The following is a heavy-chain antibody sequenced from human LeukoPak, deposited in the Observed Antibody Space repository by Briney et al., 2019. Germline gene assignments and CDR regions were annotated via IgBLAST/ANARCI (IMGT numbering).Heavy chain of an antibody. Sequence: KPSETLSLTCTVSGGSISSYYWSWIRQPPGKGLEWIGYIYYSGSTNYNPSLKSRVTISVDTSKNQFSLKLSSVTAADTAVYYCARTGSGRSWFDPWGQGTLVTVSS. J-gene: IGHJ5*02. CDR1: GGSISSYY. V-gene: IGHV4-59*12. CDR3: ARTGSGRSWFDP. D-gene: IGHD3-10*01. CDR2: IYYSGST.